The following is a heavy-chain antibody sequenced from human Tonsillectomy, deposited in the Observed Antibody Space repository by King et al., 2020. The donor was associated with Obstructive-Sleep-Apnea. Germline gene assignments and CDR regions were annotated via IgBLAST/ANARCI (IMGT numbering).Heavy chain of an antibody. Sequence: QVQLQESGPGLVKSSETLSLTCPVSGGSISRYYWTWIRQPPGKRLEWIGHISDSGSATYNPSLKIRVTMSVDTAKNQFSLKLSSVTAADTAVYYCARHGRGYDIDYWGQGTLVTVSS. CDR1: GGSISRYY. CDR2: ISDSGSA. J-gene: IGHJ4*02. V-gene: IGHV4-59*08. D-gene: IGHD2-8*01. CDR3: ARHGRGYDIDY.